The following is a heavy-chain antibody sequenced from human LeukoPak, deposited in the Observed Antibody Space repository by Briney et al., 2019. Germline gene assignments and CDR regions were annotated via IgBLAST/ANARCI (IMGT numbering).Heavy chain of an antibody. CDR3: ARGFVCITIFGVVIISFGWFDP. V-gene: IGHV4-34*01. D-gene: IGHD3-3*01. Sequence: PSETLSLTCAVYGGSFSGYYWSWIRQPPGKGLEWIGEINHSGSTNYNPSLKSRVTISVDTSKNQFSLKLSSVTAADTAVYYCARGFVCITIFGVVIISFGWFDPWGQGTLVTVSS. CDR1: GGSFSGYY. J-gene: IGHJ5*02. CDR2: INHSGST.